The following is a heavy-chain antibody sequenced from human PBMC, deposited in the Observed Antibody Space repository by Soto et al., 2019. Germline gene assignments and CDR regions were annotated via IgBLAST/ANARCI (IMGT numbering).Heavy chain of an antibody. CDR3: ARGDCSGGSCPDDYYHYGMDV. Sequence: QVQLVQSGAEVKKPGPWLKASSRALEAPFITLVTSWGHRALDKGFGWLEGSTLIFGTANYAQKFQGRVTITADESTSTAYMELSSLRSEDTAVYYCARGDCSGGSCPDDYYHYGMDVWGQGTTVTVSS. CDR2: STLIFGTA. V-gene: IGHV1-69*01. D-gene: IGHD2-15*01. J-gene: IGHJ6*02. CDR1: EAPFITLV.